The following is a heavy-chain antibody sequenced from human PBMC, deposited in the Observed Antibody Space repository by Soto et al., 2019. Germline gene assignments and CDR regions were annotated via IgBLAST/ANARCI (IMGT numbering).Heavy chain of an antibody. CDR1: GGTFSSYA. Sequence: QVQLVQSGAEVKKPGSSVKVSCKASGGTFSSYAISWVRQAPGQGLEWMGGIIPISDTTNYAQKFQGRVTITADESTSTAYMELSSLRSEDTAVYYCARSQGSSNSVEISYYYYYGMDVWGQGTTVTVSS. D-gene: IGHD2-2*01. CDR3: ARSQGSSNSVEISYYYYYGMDV. J-gene: IGHJ6*02. V-gene: IGHV1-69*01. CDR2: IIPISDTT.